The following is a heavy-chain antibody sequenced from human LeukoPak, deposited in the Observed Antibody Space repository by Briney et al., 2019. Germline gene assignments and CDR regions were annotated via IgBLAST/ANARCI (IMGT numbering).Heavy chain of an antibody. J-gene: IGHJ4*02. CDR1: GFSINTYT. CDR2: IRNSDGMT. V-gene: IGHV3-23*01. CDR3: AASVAGTM. Sequence: PGGSLRLSCDASGFSINTYTMYWVRQAPGQGLEWVSGIRNSDGMTYYADSVRGRFTISRDNAKNSLYLQMNSLRAEDTAVYYCAASVAGTMGGQGTLVTVSS. D-gene: IGHD6-19*01.